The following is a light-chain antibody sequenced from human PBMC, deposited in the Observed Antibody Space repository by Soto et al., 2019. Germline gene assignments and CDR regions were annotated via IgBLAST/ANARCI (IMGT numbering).Light chain of an antibody. Sequence: AIRMTQSPSSLSASTGDRVTITCRASQGISSYLAWYQQKPGKAPKLLIYAASTLQSGVPSRFSCSGSGTDFTPAISRPQSKDFPNYFGHQYYSYPPTFGGGTKVEIK. CDR3: HQYYSYPPT. CDR1: QGISSY. J-gene: IGKJ4*01. V-gene: IGKV1-8*01. CDR2: AAS.